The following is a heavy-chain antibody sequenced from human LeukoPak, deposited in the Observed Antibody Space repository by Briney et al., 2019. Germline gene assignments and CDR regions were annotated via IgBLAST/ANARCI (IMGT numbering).Heavy chain of an antibody. D-gene: IGHD3-9*01. CDR3: AKDSAYYDILTGYTALGY. Sequence: GGSLRLSCAASGFTFSSYAMSWVRQAPGKGLEWVSAISGSGGSTYYADSVKDRFTISRDNSKNTLYLQMNSLRAEDTAVYYCAKDSAYYDILTGYTALGYWGQGTLVTVSS. CDR1: GFTFSSYA. V-gene: IGHV3-23*01. CDR2: ISGSGGST. J-gene: IGHJ4*02.